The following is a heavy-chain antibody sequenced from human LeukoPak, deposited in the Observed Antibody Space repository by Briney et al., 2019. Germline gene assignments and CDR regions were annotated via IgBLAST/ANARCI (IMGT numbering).Heavy chain of an antibody. D-gene: IGHD6-19*01. Sequence: GGSLRLSCAASGFTFSSYSMNWVRQAPGKGLEWVSSISSSSSYIYYADSVKGRFTISRDNAKNSLYLQMNSLRAEDTAVYYCAREHGSGWYATLDYWGQGTLVTVSS. J-gene: IGHJ4*02. CDR3: AREHGSGWYATLDY. CDR1: GFTFSSYS. V-gene: IGHV3-21*01. CDR2: ISSSSSYI.